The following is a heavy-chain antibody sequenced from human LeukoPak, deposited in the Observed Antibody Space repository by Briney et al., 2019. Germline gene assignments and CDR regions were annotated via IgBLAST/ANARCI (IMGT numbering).Heavy chain of an antibody. J-gene: IGHJ4*02. D-gene: IGHD4-11*01. V-gene: IGHV4-39*01. CDR1: GGSISSSSYY. CDR2: IYYSGST. Sequence: SETLSLTCTVSGGSISSSSYYWGWIRQPPGKGLEWIGSIYYSGSTYYNPSLKSRVTISVDTSKNQFSLKLNSVTPGDTAVYYCARRGTVTTERFDYWGQGTLVTVSS. CDR3: ARRGTVTTERFDY.